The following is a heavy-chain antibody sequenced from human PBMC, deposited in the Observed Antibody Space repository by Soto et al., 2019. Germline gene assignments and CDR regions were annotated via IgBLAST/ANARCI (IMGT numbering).Heavy chain of an antibody. D-gene: IGHD2-2*01. Sequence: QVQLVESGGGVVQPGRSLRLSCAASGFTFSSYAMHWVRQAPGKGLEWVAVISYDGSNKYYADSVKGRFTISRDNSKNTRYLQMNSLRAEDTAVYYCARDHCSSTSCYATADDAFDIWGQGTMVTVSS. CDR3: ARDHCSSTSCYATADDAFDI. CDR1: GFTFSSYA. J-gene: IGHJ3*02. V-gene: IGHV3-30-3*01. CDR2: ISYDGSNK.